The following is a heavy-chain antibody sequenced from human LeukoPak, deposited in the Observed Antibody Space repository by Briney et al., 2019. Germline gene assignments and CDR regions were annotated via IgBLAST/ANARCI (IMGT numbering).Heavy chain of an antibody. Sequence: SETLSLTCTVSGGSIRGYFWSWIRQPPGKGLEWIGYISHSGSTYYNPSLKSRVTISLGTSNTQFSLRLTSVTAADTAVYCCARDLPPVNWGQGTLVTVSS. CDR1: GGSIRGYF. V-gene: IGHV4-59*01. CDR3: ARDLPPVN. J-gene: IGHJ4*02. CDR2: ISHSGST.